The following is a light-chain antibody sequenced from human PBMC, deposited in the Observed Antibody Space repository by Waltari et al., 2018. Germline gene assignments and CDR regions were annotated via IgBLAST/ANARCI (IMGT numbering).Light chain of an antibody. CDR1: QGIGND. Sequence: DIQMSQSPSSLSASVGDRVTITCRASQGIGNDLGWYQQKPGKAPKRLIYAASSLQPGVPSSFSGSGSGTEFTLTISSLEPEDFASYYCLQYNSYPWTFGQGP. CDR3: LQYNSYPWT. V-gene: IGKV1-17*01. J-gene: IGKJ1*01. CDR2: AAS.